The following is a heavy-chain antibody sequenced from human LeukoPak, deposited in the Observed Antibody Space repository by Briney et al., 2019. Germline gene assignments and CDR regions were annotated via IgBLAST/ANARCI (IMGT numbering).Heavy chain of an antibody. Sequence: GGSLRLSCAASGFTFSFYAMSWVRQAPGKGLEWVSVISGSVSSTNYADSVKGRFTISRDNAKNSLSLQMNSLRADDTAVYYCATESEGLAKTPLGYWGQGTLVTVSS. CDR1: GFTFSFYA. CDR2: ISGSVSST. D-gene: IGHD6-19*01. V-gene: IGHV3-23*01. J-gene: IGHJ4*02. CDR3: ATESEGLAKTPLGY.